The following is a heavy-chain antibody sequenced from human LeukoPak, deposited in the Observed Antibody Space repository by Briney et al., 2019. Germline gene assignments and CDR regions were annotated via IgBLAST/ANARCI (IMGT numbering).Heavy chain of an antibody. CDR2: MNPNSGDT. CDR1: GYTFTSYG. D-gene: IGHD1-26*01. J-gene: IGHJ4*02. Sequence: GASVKVSCKASGYTFTSYGISWVRQAPGQGLEWMGWMNPNSGDTTYAQKFQGRVTMTRDTSISTAYMELSTLRSEDTTVYYCARVADYSPGLTNVPYWGQGTLVTVSS. CDR3: ARVADYSPGLTNVPY. V-gene: IGHV1-2*02.